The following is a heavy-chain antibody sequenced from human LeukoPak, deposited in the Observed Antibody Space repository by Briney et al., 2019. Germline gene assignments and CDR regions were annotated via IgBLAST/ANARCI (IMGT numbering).Heavy chain of an antibody. J-gene: IGHJ2*01. CDR2: IIPIFGTA. Sequence: ASVNVSCKASGGTFSSYAISWVRQAPGQGLEWMGGIIPIFGTANYAQKFQGRVTITADESTSTAYMELSSLRSEDTAVYYCARDGGVATVTGYWYFDLWGRGTLVTVSS. D-gene: IGHD4-17*01. CDR1: GGTFSSYA. CDR3: ARDGGVATVTGYWYFDL. V-gene: IGHV1-69*01.